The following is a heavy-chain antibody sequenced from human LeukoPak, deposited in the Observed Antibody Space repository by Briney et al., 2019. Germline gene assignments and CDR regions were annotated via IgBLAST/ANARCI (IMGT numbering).Heavy chain of an antibody. CDR3: ARDGSLGATGVGY. Sequence: GGSLRLSCAASGFTVSSNFMSWVRQAPGKGLEWVSVIYSGGSTYYADSVKGRFTISRDNSKNTLYLQMNSLRAEDTAVYYCARDGSLGATGVGYWGQGTLVTVSS. CDR1: GFTVSSNF. V-gene: IGHV3-66*01. D-gene: IGHD1-26*01. J-gene: IGHJ4*02. CDR2: IYSGGST.